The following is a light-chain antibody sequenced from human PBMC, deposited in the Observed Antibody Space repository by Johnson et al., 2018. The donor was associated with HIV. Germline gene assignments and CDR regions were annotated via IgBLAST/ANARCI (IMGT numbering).Light chain of an antibody. CDR3: GTWDCGLSSDV. V-gene: IGLV1-51*01. CDR1: SFNIGNNY. J-gene: IGLJ1*01. CDR2: DNN. Sequence: QSVLTQPPSVSAAPGQKVTISCSGSSFNIGNNYVSWYQQVPGTAPKLLIYDNNKRPSGIPDRFSGSKSGTSATLGITGLQTGDEADYYCGTWDCGLSSDVFVTGTEVTVL.